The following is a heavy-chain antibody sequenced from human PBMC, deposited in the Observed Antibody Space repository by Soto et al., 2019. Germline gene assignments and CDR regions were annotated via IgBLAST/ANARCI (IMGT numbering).Heavy chain of an antibody. CDR3: ASLPAAGTAGCY. D-gene: IGHD6-13*01. J-gene: IGHJ4*01. V-gene: IGHV1-2*02. CDR1: GYTFTGYY. CDR2: INPNSGGT. Sequence: SSVKACCEASGYTFTGYYMHWVRQAPGQGLEWMGWINPNSGGTNYAPKFQGRVTMTRDTSISTAYMELSRLRSDDTAVYYCASLPAAGTAGCYWDHVTRVSVPS.